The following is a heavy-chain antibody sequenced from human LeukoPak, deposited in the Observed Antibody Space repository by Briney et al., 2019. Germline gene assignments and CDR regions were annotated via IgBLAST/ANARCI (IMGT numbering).Heavy chain of an antibody. J-gene: IGHJ6*02. V-gene: IGHV3-23*01. CDR3: ARGLRAYYYYGMDV. CDR1: GFTFSSYA. Sequence: GGSLRLSCAASGFTFSSYAMSWVRQAPGKGLEWVSAISDSGDSTYYADSVKGRFTISRDNSKNTLFLQMGSLRVEDMAVYYCARGLRAYYYYGMDVWGQGTTVTVSS. D-gene: IGHD3-3*01. CDR2: ISDSGDST.